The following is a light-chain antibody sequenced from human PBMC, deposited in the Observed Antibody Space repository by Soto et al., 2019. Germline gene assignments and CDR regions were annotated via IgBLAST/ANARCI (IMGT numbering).Light chain of an antibody. CDR1: QSVSKY. CDR2: DAS. Sequence: ELVLTQSPATLSLSPGGSATLSCRASQSVSKYLAWYQQKPGQALRLLIYDASKRAAGIPARFSGSGSGTDFTLTISSLEPEDFAVYFCHQRSNWPLTFGGATKLEIK. V-gene: IGKV3-11*01. J-gene: IGKJ4*01. CDR3: HQRSNWPLT.